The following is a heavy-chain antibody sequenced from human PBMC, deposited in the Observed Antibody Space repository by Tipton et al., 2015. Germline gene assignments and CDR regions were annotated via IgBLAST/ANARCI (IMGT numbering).Heavy chain of an antibody. D-gene: IGHD2-8*01. CDR2: IYPGDSDA. J-gene: IGHJ5*02. V-gene: IGHV5-51*01. CDR1: GYSFSNFW. Sequence: QLVESGAEVKKPGESLKISCKASGYSFSNFWIAWVRQMPGKGLEWMGIIYPGDSDAKYSPSFQGQVTISVDKSINSAYLQWSSLKASATAIYYCARQPLVYAINGWLDAWGQGTLVNVSS. CDR3: ARQPLVYAINGWLDA.